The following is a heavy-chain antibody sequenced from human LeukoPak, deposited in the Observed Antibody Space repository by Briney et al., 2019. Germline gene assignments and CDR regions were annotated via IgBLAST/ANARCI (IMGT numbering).Heavy chain of an antibody. CDR2: ISSSSSYT. V-gene: IGHV3-11*03. CDR3: TSRGHNGYLDF. D-gene: IGHD1-14*01. J-gene: IGHJ4*02. Sequence: KPGGSLRLSCAASGFTFSDYYMSWIRQAPGKGLEWVSFISSSSSYTNYADSVKGRFTISRDNAKNSLYLQMNSLRADDTAVSYCTSRGHNGYLDFWGQGTLVTVSS. CDR1: GFTFSDYY.